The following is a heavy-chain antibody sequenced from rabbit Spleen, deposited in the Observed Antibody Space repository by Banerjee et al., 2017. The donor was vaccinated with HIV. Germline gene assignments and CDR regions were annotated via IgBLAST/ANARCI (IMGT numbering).Heavy chain of an antibody. J-gene: IGHJ3*01. CDR3: ARDPLGANYDHL. V-gene: IGHV1S45*01. D-gene: IGHD5-1*01. Sequence: QEQLVESGGDLVKPGTSLTLTCTASGFSFISGYWIRWVRQAPGKGLEWIGAITTSSSGITYYASWAKGRFTISRNINQNTVTLQMTSLTAADTATYFCARDPLGANYDHLWGQGTLVTVS. CDR1: GFSFISGYW. CDR2: ITTSSSGIT.